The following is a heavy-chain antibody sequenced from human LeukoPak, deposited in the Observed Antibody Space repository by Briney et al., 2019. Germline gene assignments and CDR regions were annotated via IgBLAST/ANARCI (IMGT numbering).Heavy chain of an antibody. D-gene: IGHD1-1*01. V-gene: IGHV3-7*01. CDR2: INQDGIEK. CDR1: GFTFSSYW. Sequence: GGSLRLSCAASGFTFSSYWMSWVRQAPGERLEWVAKINQDGIEKAYVDSVRGRFTISRDNSKNTLYLQMNSLRAEDTAVYYCASSLRGTGPYGMDVWGQGTTVTVSS. J-gene: IGHJ6*02. CDR3: ASSLRGTGPYGMDV.